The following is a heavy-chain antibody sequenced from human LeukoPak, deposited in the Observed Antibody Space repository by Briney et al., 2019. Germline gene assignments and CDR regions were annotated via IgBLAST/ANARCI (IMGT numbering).Heavy chain of an antibody. V-gene: IGHV4-59*08. D-gene: IGHD5-24*01. CDR1: GGSISSYY. CDR2: IYHSGST. Sequence: SETLSLTCTVSGGSISSYYWSWIRQPPGKGLEWIGSIYHSGSTYYNPSLKSRVTISVDTSKNQFSLKLSSVTAADTAVYYCARQGNRDGYNSLGFDYWGQGTLVTVSS. CDR3: ARQGNRDGYNSLGFDY. J-gene: IGHJ4*02.